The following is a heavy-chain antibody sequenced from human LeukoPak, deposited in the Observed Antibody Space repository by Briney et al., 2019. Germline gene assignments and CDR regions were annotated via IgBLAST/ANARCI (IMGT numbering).Heavy chain of an antibody. D-gene: IGHD3-10*01. J-gene: IGHJ4*02. V-gene: IGHV3-74*01. CDR1: GFTFSSYW. Sequence: GGSLRLSCAASGFTFSSYWMHWVRQAPGKGLVWVSRINSVGSSTTYADSVKGRFTISRDNAKNSLYLQMNSLRAEDTAVYYCAKIWNPITMVRGVIDYWGQGTLVTVSS. CDR2: INSVGSST. CDR3: AKIWNPITMVRGVIDY.